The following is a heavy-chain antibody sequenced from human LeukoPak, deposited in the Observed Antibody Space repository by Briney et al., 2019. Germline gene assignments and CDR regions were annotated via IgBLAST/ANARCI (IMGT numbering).Heavy chain of an antibody. CDR3: ARGQGYDFWSGCNWFDP. V-gene: IGHV4-34*01. CDR2: INLSGST. Sequence: SETLSFTCTVFGGALSGYYWSWIRKRPGKGLDWSGEINLSGSTNYNPSLKSRVTISVDTSKNQFSLKLSSVTAADTAVYYCARGQGYDFWSGCNWFDPWGQGTLVTVSS. CDR1: GGALSGYY. J-gene: IGHJ5*02. D-gene: IGHD3-3*01.